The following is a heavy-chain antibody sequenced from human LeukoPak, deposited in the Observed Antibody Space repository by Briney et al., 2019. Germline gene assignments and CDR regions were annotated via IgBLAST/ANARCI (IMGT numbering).Heavy chain of an antibody. Sequence: GGSLRLSCAASGFTVSRKHMSWVRQAPGKGPEWVSLIYSGGGTQYADSVKGRFTISRDNSKNTLYLQMNSLGAEDTAVYYCARKTDSGGGSGYWGQGTLVTVSS. D-gene: IGHD1-26*01. V-gene: IGHV3-66*01. CDR2: IYSGGGT. CDR3: ARKTDSGGGSGY. CDR1: GFTVSRKH. J-gene: IGHJ4*02.